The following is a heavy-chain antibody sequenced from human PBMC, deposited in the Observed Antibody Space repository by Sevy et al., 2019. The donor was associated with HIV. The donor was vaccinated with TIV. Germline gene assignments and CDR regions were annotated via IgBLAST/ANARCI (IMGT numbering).Heavy chain of an antibody. V-gene: IGHV3-23*01. CDR2: IGGSADYT. CDR1: GFTFSSYA. Sequence: GRSLRLSCVTSGFTFSSYAMSWVRQTPGKGLEWVSAIGGSADYTYYADSVKGRFTISRDNSKNTLYLQMNGLRAEDTAVYYGAKEVLDHSYFDFWGQGTMVTVSS. CDR3: AKEVLDHSYFDF. J-gene: IGHJ4*02. D-gene: IGHD4-4*01.